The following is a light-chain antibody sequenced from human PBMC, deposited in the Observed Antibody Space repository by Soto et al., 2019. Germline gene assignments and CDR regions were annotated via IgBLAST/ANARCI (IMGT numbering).Light chain of an antibody. V-gene: IGKV3-15*01. Sequence: EIVVTQSPATMSVSPGERATLSCGVSQSVSDKLAWYQQKPGQAPRLLIYGASNRATDIPARFSGSGSGTEFTLTISSLQSEEFAVYYCQQYDKWPPFTFGGGTKVEIK. CDR3: QQYDKWPPFT. CDR1: QSVSDK. CDR2: GAS. J-gene: IGKJ4*01.